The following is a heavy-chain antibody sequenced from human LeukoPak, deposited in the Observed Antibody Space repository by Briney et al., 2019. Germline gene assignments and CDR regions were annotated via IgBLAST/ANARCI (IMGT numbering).Heavy chain of an antibody. D-gene: IGHD4-17*01. CDR2: VNGGDGNR. CDR1: GYSFTKYA. V-gene: IGHV1-3*01. Sequence: ASVKVSCMASGYSFTKYAAHWVRQVPGQGLEWMGWVNGGDGNRKYSQKFQGRVTFTRDQSAGTAYMELRSLRSEDTAMYYCARDISDGDLDPWGQGTLVIVSS. CDR3: ARDISDGDLDP. J-gene: IGHJ5*02.